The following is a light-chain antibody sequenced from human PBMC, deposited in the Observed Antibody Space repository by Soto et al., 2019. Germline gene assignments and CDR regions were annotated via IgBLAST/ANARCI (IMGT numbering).Light chain of an antibody. J-gene: IGKJ2*01. CDR2: RVS. CDR3: LQGSTWPNT. Sequence: EVVMTQSPLSLPVTLGQPASISCRSSQSLLFTDGNTYLNWFQQRPGQSPRRLIHRVSIRDSGVPDRFSGSGSGTAFTLRISRVEAEDVGDYSCLQGSTWPNTFGQGTKLEIK. V-gene: IGKV2-30*01. CDR1: QSLLFTDGNTY.